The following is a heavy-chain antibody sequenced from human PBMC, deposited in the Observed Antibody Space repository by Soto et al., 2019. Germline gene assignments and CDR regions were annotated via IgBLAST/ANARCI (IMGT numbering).Heavy chain of an antibody. V-gene: IGHV3-30*18. CDR3: AKETRSRAVTATRVNGMDV. D-gene: IGHD2-21*02. J-gene: IGHJ6*02. Sequence: GGSLRLSCAPSGFSFSDFGMHWVRQAPGKGLEWVAAISHDGSNQYYGDSVKGRFSISRDHSNNRLYLQMNNLKVEDSAIYYCAKETRSRAVTATRVNGMDVWGQGTTVTVSS. CDR1: GFSFSDFG. CDR2: ISHDGSNQ.